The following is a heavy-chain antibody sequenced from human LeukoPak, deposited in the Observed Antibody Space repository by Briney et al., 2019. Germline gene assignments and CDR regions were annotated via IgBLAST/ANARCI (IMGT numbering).Heavy chain of an antibody. Sequence: SETLSLTCAVYGGSFSGYYWSWIRQPPGKGLEWIGEINHSGSTNYNPPLKSRVTISVDTSKNQFSLKLSSVTAADTAVYYCARHVGGAGSYLPYWGQGTLVTVSS. CDR1: GGSFSGYY. J-gene: IGHJ4*02. CDR2: INHSGST. CDR3: ARHVGGAGSYLPY. V-gene: IGHV4-34*01. D-gene: IGHD1-26*01.